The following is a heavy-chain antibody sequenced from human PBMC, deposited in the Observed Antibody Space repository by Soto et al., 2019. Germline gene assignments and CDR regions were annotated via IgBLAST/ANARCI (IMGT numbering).Heavy chain of an antibody. Sequence: SETLSLTCSVSGGSISSYYWGWIRQPPGKGLDWIGYIHYSGTTTYNPSLKSRVSISVDTPKNQFSLKLSSVTAADTAVYYCARTREGHFDYWGQGTLVTVCS. J-gene: IGHJ4*02. V-gene: IGHV4-59*01. CDR1: GGSISSYY. CDR2: IHYSGTT. CDR3: ARTREGHFDY.